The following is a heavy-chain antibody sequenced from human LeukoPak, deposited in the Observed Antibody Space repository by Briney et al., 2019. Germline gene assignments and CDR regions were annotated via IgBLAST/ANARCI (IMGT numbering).Heavy chain of an antibody. V-gene: IGHV3-23*01. CDR2: ISISGGST. Sequence: GGSLRLSCAASGFSFSTYAMSWVRQAPGKGLEWVSAISISGGSTYYADSVKGRFTISRDNSKNSVHLQMNSLRAEDTAVYYCARDGSYYFDYWGQGTLVTVSS. CDR3: ARDGSYYFDY. CDR1: GFSFSTYA. D-gene: IGHD3-10*01. J-gene: IGHJ4*02.